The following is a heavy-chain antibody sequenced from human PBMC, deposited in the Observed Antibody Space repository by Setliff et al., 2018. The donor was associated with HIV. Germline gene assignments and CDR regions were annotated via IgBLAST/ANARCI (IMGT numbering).Heavy chain of an antibody. CDR3: ARIPNHSSGFDY. D-gene: IGHD3-22*01. CDR1: ATFTNVD. Sequence: GASVKVSCKASATFTNVDIHWLRRATGQGLEWMGWMNPNSGVSGYGQKFQGRVTMTRDTSISTAYMELSSLTSEDTAVYYCARIPNHSSGFDYWGQGTPVTVSS. V-gene: IGHV1-8*01. J-gene: IGHJ4*02. CDR2: MNPNSGVS.